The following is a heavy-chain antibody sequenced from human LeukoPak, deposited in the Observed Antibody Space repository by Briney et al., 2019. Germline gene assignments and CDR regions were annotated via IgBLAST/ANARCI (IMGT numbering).Heavy chain of an antibody. Sequence: GGSLRLSCAASGFTVSNNYMNWVRQAPGKGLEWVSVIYSGGGTDYADSVKGRFTISRDTSKNTLNLQMNSLGAEDTAVYYCTRERWGGGSYEDAFDIWGQGTMVTVS. D-gene: IGHD2-15*01. CDR3: TRERWGGGSYEDAFDI. CDR2: IYSGGGT. V-gene: IGHV3-53*01. J-gene: IGHJ3*02. CDR1: GFTVSNNY.